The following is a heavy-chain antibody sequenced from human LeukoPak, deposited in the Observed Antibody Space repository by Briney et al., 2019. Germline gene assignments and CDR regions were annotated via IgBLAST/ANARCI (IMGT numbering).Heavy chain of an antibody. V-gene: IGHV3-33*01. J-gene: IGHJ4*02. CDR1: GFTFSSYC. CDR3: ARDPCSSISCYTAFDY. D-gene: IGHD2-2*02. CDR2: ILYDGSNK. Sequence: PGGALRLSCAASGFTFSSYCMHWVRQAPGQGLEWGAVILYDGSNKYYADSVKGRFTISRDNSKNTLYLQMNSLRAEDTAVYYCARDPCSSISCYTAFDYWGQGTLVTVSS.